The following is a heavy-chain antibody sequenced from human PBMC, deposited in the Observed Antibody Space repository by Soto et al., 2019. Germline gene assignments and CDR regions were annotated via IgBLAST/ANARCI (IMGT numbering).Heavy chain of an antibody. CDR1: GYTFTSYD. CDR2: MNPNSGNT. J-gene: IGHJ4*02. CDR3: LAVSFGDRYYFDY. V-gene: IGHV1-8*01. D-gene: IGHD3-10*01. Sequence: QVQLVQSGAEVKKPGASVKVSCKASGYTFTSYDINWVRQASGQGLEWMGWMNPNSGNTGYAQNFQGRVTMTRNTSISTAYMELSSLRSEDTAVYYCLAVSFGDRYYFDYWGQGTLVTVSS.